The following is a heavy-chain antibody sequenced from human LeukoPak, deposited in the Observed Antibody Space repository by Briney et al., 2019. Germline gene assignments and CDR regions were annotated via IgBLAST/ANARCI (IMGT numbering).Heavy chain of an antibody. J-gene: IGHJ4*02. CDR1: GGSISSSGYS. D-gene: IGHD4-11*01. V-gene: IGHV4-30-2*01. CDR2: IYHSGGT. Sequence: SETLSLTCAVSGGSISSSGYSWSWIRQPPGKGLEWIGYIYHSGGTYYNPSLKSRVTISVDRSSNQFSLKLTSVTAADTAVYYCARTVTTTHFDYWGQGTLVTVSS. CDR3: ARTVTTTHFDY.